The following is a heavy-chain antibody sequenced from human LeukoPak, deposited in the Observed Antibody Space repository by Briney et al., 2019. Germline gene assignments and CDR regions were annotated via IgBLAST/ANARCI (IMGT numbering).Heavy chain of an antibody. CDR1: GFTFSSYG. J-gene: IGHJ4*02. V-gene: IGHV3-30*18. CDR2: ISYDGSNK. D-gene: IGHD3-22*01. CDR3: AKATGEYYDT. Sequence: PGGSLRLSCAASGFTFSSYGMHWVRQAPGKGLEWVAVISYDGSNKYYADSVKGRFTISRDNSKNTLYLQRNSLRAEDTAVYYCAKATGEYYDTWGQGTLVTVSS.